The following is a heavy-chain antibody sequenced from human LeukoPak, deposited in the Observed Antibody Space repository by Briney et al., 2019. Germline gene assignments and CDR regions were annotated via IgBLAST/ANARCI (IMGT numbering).Heavy chain of an antibody. Sequence: GGSLRLSCAASGFTFSIYSMNWVRQAPGKGLEWLSSITSSSNYIYYADSVKGRFTISRDNSKNALYLQMNSLRAEDTAVYYCAKGGYYERPWYFDYWGQGTLVTVSS. D-gene: IGHD3-22*01. CDR2: ITSSSNYI. V-gene: IGHV3-21*01. J-gene: IGHJ4*02. CDR3: AKGGYYERPWYFDY. CDR1: GFTFSIYS.